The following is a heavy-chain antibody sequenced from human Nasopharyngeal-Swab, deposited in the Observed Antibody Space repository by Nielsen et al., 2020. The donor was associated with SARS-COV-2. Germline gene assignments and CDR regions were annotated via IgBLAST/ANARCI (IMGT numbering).Heavy chain of an antibody. Sequence: SSVKVSCKASGGTFSSYAISWVRQAPGQGLEWMGWIIPILGIANYAQKFQGRVTITADKSTSTAYMELSSLRSEDTAVYYCARQRGYSGYDCSYWGQGTLVTVSS. D-gene: IGHD5-12*01. CDR3: ARQRGYSGYDCSY. CDR1: GGTFSSYA. CDR2: IIPILGIA. V-gene: IGHV1-69*10. J-gene: IGHJ4*02.